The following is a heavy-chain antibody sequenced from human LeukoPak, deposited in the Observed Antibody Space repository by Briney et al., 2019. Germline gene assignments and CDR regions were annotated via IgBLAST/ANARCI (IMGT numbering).Heavy chain of an antibody. CDR2: ISCDGSNK. Sequence: GRSLRLSCAASGFTFSSYAMHWVRQAPGKGLEWVAVISCDGSNKYYADSVKGRFTISRDNSKNTLYLQMNSLRAEDTAVYYCARDQRYYYDSKDDYWGQGTLVTVSS. CDR3: ARDQRYYYDSKDDY. D-gene: IGHD3-22*01. V-gene: IGHV3-30-3*01. J-gene: IGHJ4*02. CDR1: GFTFSSYA.